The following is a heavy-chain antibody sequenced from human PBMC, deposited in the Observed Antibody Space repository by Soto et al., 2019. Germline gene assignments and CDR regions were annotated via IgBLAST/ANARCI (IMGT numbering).Heavy chain of an antibody. J-gene: IGHJ6*02. Sequence: GGSLRLSCAASGFTFSSYAMHWVRQAPGKGLEWVAVISYDGSNKYYADSVKGRFTISRDNSKNTLYLQMNSLRAEDTAVYYWARSPDYGDYSGYYYGMDVWGQGTTVTVSS. CDR1: GFTFSSYA. D-gene: IGHD4-17*01. CDR2: ISYDGSNK. V-gene: IGHV3-30-3*01. CDR3: ARSPDYGDYSGYYYGMDV.